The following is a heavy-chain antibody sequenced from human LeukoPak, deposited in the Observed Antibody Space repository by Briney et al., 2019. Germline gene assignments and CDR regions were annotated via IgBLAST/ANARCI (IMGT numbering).Heavy chain of an antibody. V-gene: IGHV4-34*01. CDR2: INHRGST. D-gene: IGHD2-2*01. J-gene: IGHJ5*02. CDR1: GGSFSGYY. CDR3: ARGEGNVVVVPAATNWFDP. Sequence: SETLSLTCAVYGGSFSGYYWSWIRQPPGKGLEWIGEINHRGSTNYNPSLKSRVTISVDTSKNQFSLKLSSVTAADTAVYYCARGEGNVVVVPAATNWFDPWGQRTLVIVSS.